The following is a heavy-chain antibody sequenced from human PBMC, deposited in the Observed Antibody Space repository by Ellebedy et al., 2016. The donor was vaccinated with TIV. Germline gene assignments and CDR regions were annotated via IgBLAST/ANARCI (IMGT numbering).Heavy chain of an antibody. Sequence: SETLSLXXSVSGASINSFYWNWVRQAPGMGLEWIGRIYATGGTTYNPSLESRVTISIAKSKNQFSLTLTSVTAADTAVYYCARDELSEHYHYGLDVWGPGTTVTVSS. CDR3: ARDELSEHYHYGLDV. J-gene: IGHJ6*02. D-gene: IGHD1-14*01. CDR2: IYATGGT. CDR1: GASINSFY. V-gene: IGHV4-4*07.